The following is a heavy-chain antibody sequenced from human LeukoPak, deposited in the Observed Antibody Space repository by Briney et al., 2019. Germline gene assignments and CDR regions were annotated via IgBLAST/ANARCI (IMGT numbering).Heavy chain of an antibody. Sequence: ASVTVSCKASGYTFTSYYMHWVRQAPGQGLEWMGIINPSGGSTSYAQKFQGRVTMTRDTSTSTVYMELSSLRSEDTAVYYCARKRSSSSSAGPGYFDLWGRGTLVTVSS. CDR2: INPSGGST. CDR1: GYTFTSYY. CDR3: ARKRSSSSSAGPGYFDL. D-gene: IGHD6-6*01. J-gene: IGHJ2*01. V-gene: IGHV1-46*01.